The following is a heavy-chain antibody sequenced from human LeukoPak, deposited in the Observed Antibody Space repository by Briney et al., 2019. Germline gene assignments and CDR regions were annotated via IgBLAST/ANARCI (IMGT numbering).Heavy chain of an antibody. V-gene: IGHV3-21*01. D-gene: IGHD1-26*01. J-gene: IGHJ4*02. Sequence: GGSLRLSCAASGFTFSSYSMNWVRQAPGKGLECVSSISSSSSYIYYADSVKGRFTISRDNAKNSLYLQMNSLRAEDTAVYYCARVSEWELPDFDYWGQGTLVTVSS. CDR3: ARVSEWELPDFDY. CDR2: ISSSSSYI. CDR1: GFTFSSYS.